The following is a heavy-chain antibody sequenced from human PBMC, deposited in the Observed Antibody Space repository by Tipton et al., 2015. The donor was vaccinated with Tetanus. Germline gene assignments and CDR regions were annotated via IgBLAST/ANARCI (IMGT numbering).Heavy chain of an antibody. Sequence: QLVQSGGEVKKPGESLKISCKGSGYIFTNYWIGWVRQKPGTGLEWMGVIYPGDSDTRYSPSLQGQVTISLDNSINTAYLQWSSLKASDTSMFYCARAHCSDGVCNFDFWGQGALVTVAS. CDR1: GYIFTNYW. V-gene: IGHV5-51*01. D-gene: IGHD2-15*01. CDR3: ARAHCSDGVCNFDF. J-gene: IGHJ4*02. CDR2: IYPGDSDT.